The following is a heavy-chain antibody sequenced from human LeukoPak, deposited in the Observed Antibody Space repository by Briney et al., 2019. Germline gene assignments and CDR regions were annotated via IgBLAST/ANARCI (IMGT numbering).Heavy chain of an antibody. Sequence: PGGSLRLSCAASGFTFNNYWMNWVRQAPGKGLEWVAMIKQGGSEKYYVDSVKGRFTISRDNAKKSLYLQMNSLRAEDTAVYYCAKIAGTYSPDYWGQGTLVTVSS. CDR1: GFTFNNYW. V-gene: IGHV3-7*02. CDR3: AKIAGTYSPDY. D-gene: IGHD1-26*01. J-gene: IGHJ4*02. CDR2: IKQGGSEK.